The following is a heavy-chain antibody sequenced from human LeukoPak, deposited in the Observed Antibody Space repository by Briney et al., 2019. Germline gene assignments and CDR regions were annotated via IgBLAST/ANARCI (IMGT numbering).Heavy chain of an antibody. V-gene: IGHV4-31*03. CDR1: GGSISSGGYS. CDR2: IYYSGST. D-gene: IGHD3-3*01. J-gene: IGHJ6*03. CDR3: ARDSTYDFWSGYSGYMDV. Sequence: PSETLSLTCTVSGGSISSGGYSWSWIRQPPGKGLEWIGYIYYSGSTYYNPSLKSRVTISVDTSKNQFSLKLSSVTAADTAVYYCARDSTYDFWSGYSGYMDVWGKGTTVTVSS.